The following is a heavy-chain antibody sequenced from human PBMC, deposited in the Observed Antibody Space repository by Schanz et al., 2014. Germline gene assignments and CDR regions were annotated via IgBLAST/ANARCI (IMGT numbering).Heavy chain of an antibody. V-gene: IGHV3-21*01. CDR2: ISSSSSYI. Sequence: VQLVESGGGVVQPGRSLRLSCAASGFTFSSYTMKWVRQAPGKGLEWVSYISSSSSYIYYADSMKGRFTISRDNAKNSLYLQMNSLRAEDTAVYYCASRSVYAPTWGQGILVTVSS. CDR1: GFTFSSYT. J-gene: IGHJ5*02. D-gene: IGHD2-8*01. CDR3: ASRSVYAPT.